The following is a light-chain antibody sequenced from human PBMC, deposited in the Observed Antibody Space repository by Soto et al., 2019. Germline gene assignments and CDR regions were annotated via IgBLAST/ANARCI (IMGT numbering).Light chain of an antibody. J-gene: IGKJ5*01. CDR2: DAS. CDR1: ERISHS. V-gene: IGKV3-11*01. Sequence: DIVLTQSPATLSLSPGNRVTISCRANERISHSLAWYQQRPGQAPRILIYDASFRATGIPERFSGGGSGTDFTLSISSLEPEDFAVYYCQLSQQRSSWPPIAFGQGTRLDLK. CDR3: QLSQQRSSWPPIA.